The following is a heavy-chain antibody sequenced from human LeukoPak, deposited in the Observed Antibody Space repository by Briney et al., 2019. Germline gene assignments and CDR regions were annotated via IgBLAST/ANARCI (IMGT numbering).Heavy chain of an antibody. CDR2: MYFSGIT. D-gene: IGHD6-6*01. CDR3: ARDGYSSSSYFDY. CDR1: GGSISSGGYY. Sequence: SETLSLTCTVSGGSISSGGYYWSWIRQHPGKGLEWIGYMYFSGITSYNPSLKSRVTISVDTSKKQFSLKLSSVTAADTAVYYCARDGYSSSSYFDYWGQGTLVTVSS. J-gene: IGHJ4*02. V-gene: IGHV4-31*03.